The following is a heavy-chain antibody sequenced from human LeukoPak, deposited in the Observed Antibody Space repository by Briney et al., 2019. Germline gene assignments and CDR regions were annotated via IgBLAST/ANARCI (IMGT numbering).Heavy chain of an antibody. CDR3: ARFVRLVAAAGIEDWFDP. CDR2: INPNSGGT. D-gene: IGHD6-13*01. Sequence: GASVKVSCKASGYTFTGYYMHWVRQAPGQGLEWMGWINPNSGGTNYAQKFQGRVTMTRDTSISTAYMELSRLRSDDTAVYYCARFVRLVAAAGIEDWFDPWGQGTLVTVSS. CDR1: GYTFTGYY. V-gene: IGHV1-2*02. J-gene: IGHJ5*02.